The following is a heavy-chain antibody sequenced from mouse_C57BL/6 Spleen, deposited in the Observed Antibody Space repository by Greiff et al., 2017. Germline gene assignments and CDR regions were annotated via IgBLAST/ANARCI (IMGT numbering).Heavy chain of an antibody. Sequence: QVQLKQPGAELVKPGASVKLSCKASGYTFTSYWMQWVKQRPGQGLEWIGEIDPSDSYTNYNQKFKGKATLTVDTSSSTAYMQLSSLTSEDSAVYYCARNSGSAWFAYWGQGTLVTVSA. CDR3: ARNSGSAWFAY. CDR1: GYTFTSYW. CDR2: IDPSDSYT. J-gene: IGHJ3*01. D-gene: IGHD3-2*02. V-gene: IGHV1-50*01.